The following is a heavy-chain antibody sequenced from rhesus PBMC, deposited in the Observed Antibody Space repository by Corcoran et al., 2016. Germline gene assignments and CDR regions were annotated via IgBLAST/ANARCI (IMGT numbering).Heavy chain of an antibody. J-gene: IGHJ4*01. V-gene: IGHV5-2*01. CDR1: GYSFTSYW. CDR2: FDPSDSDT. D-gene: IGHD6-31*01. Sequence: EVQLVQSGAEVKRPGESLKLSCKTSGYSFTSYWISWVRQMPGKGLEWMGAFDPSDSDTSYSPSFQGQVTISADKSISTAYLQWSSLKASDSATYYCAKESAAADHFDYWGQGVLVTVSS. CDR3: AKESAAADHFDY.